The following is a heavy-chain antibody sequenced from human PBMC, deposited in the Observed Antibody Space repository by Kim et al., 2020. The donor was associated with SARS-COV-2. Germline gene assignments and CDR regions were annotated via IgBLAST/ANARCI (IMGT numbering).Heavy chain of an antibody. V-gene: IGHV3-11*01. D-gene: IGHD3-9*01. CDR2: ISSSGSTI. CDR1: GFTFSDYY. J-gene: IGHJ6*02. Sequence: GGSLRLSCAASGFTFSDYYMSWIRQAPGKGLEWVSYISSSGSTIYYADSVKGRFTISRDNAKNSLYLQMNSLRAEDTAVYYCARDPRLRYFDWLSHYYYYYYGMDVWGQGTTVTVSS. CDR3: ARDPRLRYFDWLSHYYYYYYGMDV.